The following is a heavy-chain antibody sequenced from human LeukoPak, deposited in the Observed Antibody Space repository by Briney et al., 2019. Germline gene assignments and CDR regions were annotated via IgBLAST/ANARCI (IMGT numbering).Heavy chain of an antibody. Sequence: PGGSLRLSCAASGFNSGVNFDEFGMNWVRQAPGKGLEWVSGINWNGGSTGYADSVKGRFTISGDNAKNSLYLQMNSLRAEDTALYYCAREEGDGFDVWGQGTMVTVSS. J-gene: IGHJ3*01. CDR2: INWNGGST. CDR3: AREEGDGFDV. V-gene: IGHV3-20*04. CDR1: GFNSGVNFDEFG.